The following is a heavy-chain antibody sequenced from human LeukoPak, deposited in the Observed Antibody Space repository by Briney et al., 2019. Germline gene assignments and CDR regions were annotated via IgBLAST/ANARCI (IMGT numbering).Heavy chain of an antibody. D-gene: IGHD3-22*01. CDR1: GFTFSSYG. V-gene: IGHV4-4*02. CDR2: IYHSGST. J-gene: IGHJ4*02. CDR3: ARGPQRSYYDDSGYNGIDY. Sequence: GSLRLSCAASGFTFSSYGMHWVRQAPGKGLEWVGEIYHSGSTNYNPSLKSRVTISVDNSKTQFSMSLTSVTAADTAVYYCARGPQRSYYDDSGYNGIDYWGQGTLVIVSS.